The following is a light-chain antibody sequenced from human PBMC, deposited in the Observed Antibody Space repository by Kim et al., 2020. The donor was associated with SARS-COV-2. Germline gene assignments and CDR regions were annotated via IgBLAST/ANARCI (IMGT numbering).Light chain of an antibody. CDR1: QNIINY. J-gene: IGKJ3*01. CDR2: GAS. Sequence: VVYRVTSTGRARQNIINYLAWYQQTPGKAPKLLIYGASTFQPGVPSRFSGSGSGTDFTLTIGSLQPEDVGTYYCQKYNSAPFSFGPGTKVDIK. V-gene: IGKV1-27*01. CDR3: QKYNSAPFS.